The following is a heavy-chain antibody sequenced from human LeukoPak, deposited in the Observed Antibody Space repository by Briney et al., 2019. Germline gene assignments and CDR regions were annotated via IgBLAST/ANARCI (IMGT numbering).Heavy chain of an antibody. V-gene: IGHV3-43*02. Sequence: GGSLRLSCAASGFTFDDYAMHWVRQVPGKGLEWVSLILGDGSSTNYADSVKGRFTISRDNSKNSLYLHMNSLRVEDTALYFCAKDRYSSSWYTIDYWGQGTLVTVSS. D-gene: IGHD6-13*01. CDR1: GFTFDDYA. J-gene: IGHJ4*02. CDR3: AKDRYSSSWYTIDY. CDR2: ILGDGSST.